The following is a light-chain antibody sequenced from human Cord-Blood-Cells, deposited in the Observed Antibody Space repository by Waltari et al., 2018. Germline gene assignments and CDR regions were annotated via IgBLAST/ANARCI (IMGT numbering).Light chain of an antibody. J-gene: IGLJ3*02. Sequence: QSALTQPASVSGSPGQSITISCTGTSSDVGGYNYVSWYQQHPGKAPKLMIYDVSNRPSGVSNRFCGSKSGNTASLTISGLQAEDEAEYYCSSYTSSSTPWVFGGGTKLTVL. V-gene: IGLV2-14*01. CDR1: SSDVGGYNY. CDR2: DVS. CDR3: SSYTSSSTPWV.